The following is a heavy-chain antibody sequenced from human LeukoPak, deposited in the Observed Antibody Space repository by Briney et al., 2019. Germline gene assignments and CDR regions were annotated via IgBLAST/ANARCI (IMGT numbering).Heavy chain of an antibody. J-gene: IGHJ4*02. CDR2: ISGGGVST. D-gene: IGHD6-13*01. CDR3: AEHLGYSSSHTDY. CDR1: GFTFSNCA. Sequence: PGGSLRLSCAASGFTFSNCAMSWVRQAPGKGLEGLEWVSSISGGGVSTYYADSVKGRFTISRDNSKNTLYLQLNSLRAEDTAIYYCAEHLGYSSSHTDYWGQGTLVTVSS. V-gene: IGHV3-23*01.